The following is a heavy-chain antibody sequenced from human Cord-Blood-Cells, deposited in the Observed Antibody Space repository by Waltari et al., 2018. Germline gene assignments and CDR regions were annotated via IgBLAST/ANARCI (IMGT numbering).Heavy chain of an antibody. CDR2: INPTSGGT. Sequence: QVQLVQSGAEVKKPGASVKVSCKASGYTFTGSYMHWVRQAPGQGLEWMGWINPTSGGTNYAQKFQGWVTMTRDTSISTAYMELSRLRSDDTAVYYCARGGIAAAGTDAFDIWGQGTMVTVSS. CDR3: ARGGIAAAGTDAFDI. D-gene: IGHD6-13*01. V-gene: IGHV1-2*04. CDR1: GYTFTGSY. J-gene: IGHJ3*02.